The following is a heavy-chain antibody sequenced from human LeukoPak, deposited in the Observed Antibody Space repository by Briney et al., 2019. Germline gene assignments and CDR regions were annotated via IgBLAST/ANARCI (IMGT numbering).Heavy chain of an antibody. CDR2: ISGSGGST. CDR1: GFTFSSYA. Sequence: GGSLRLSCAASGFTFSSYAMSWVRQAPGKGLEWVSAISGSGGSTYYADSVKGRFTISRDNSKNTLCLQMNSLRAEDTAVYYCAKGGSSNSYYGMDVWGQGTTVTVSS. CDR3: AKGGSSNSYYGMDV. V-gene: IGHV3-23*01. J-gene: IGHJ6*02. D-gene: IGHD2-15*01.